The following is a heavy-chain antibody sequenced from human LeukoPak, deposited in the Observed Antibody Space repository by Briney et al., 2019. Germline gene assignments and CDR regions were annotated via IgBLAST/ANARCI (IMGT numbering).Heavy chain of an antibody. D-gene: IGHD3-22*01. Sequence: GGSLRLSCAVSGITLSNYGMSWVRQAPGQGLEWVAGISGSGGGTNYADSVKGRFTISRDNPKNTLYLQMNGLRAEDTAVYFCAKRGVVIRVILVGFHKEAYYFDSWGQGALVTVSS. J-gene: IGHJ4*02. CDR3: AKRGVVIRVILVGFHKEAYYFDS. CDR1: GITLSNYG. CDR2: ISGSGGGT. V-gene: IGHV3-23*01.